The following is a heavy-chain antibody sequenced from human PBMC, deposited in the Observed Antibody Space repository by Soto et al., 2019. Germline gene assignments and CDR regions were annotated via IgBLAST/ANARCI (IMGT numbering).Heavy chain of an antibody. CDR3: ARHGGLGGVFTIFGVVTPPDYGMDV. CDR2: IYPGDSDT. D-gene: IGHD3-3*01. J-gene: IGHJ6*02. V-gene: IGHV5-51*01. Sequence: GESLKISCKGSGYSFTSYWIGWVRQMPGKGLEWMGIIYPGDSDTRYSPSFQGQVTISADKSISTAYLQWSSLKASDTAMYYCARHGGLGGVFTIFGVVTPPDYGMDVWGQGTTVTASS. CDR1: GYSFTSYW.